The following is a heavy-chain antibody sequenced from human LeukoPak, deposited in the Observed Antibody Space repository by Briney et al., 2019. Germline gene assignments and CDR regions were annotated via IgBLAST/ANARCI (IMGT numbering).Heavy chain of an antibody. Sequence: GGSLRLSCVASGFTFRSYAMHWVRQAPGKGLEWVAVISYDASNEYYADSVKGRFTISRDNSKNTLYLQMNSLRPEDTAVYYCARENYGEHYLDYWGQGTLITVSS. CDR2: ISYDASNE. V-gene: IGHV3-30-3*01. J-gene: IGHJ4*02. D-gene: IGHD1-7*01. CDR1: GFTFRSYA. CDR3: ARENYGEHYLDY.